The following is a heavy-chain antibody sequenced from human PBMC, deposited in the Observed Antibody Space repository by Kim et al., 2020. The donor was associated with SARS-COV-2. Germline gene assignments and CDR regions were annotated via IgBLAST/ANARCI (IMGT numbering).Heavy chain of an antibody. Sequence: NYAQKFQGRVTMTRDTSIGTAYMGLSRLRSDDTAVYYCARSHFDSSWFDPWGQGTLVTVSS. V-gene: IGHV1-2*02. CDR3: ARSHFDSSWFDP. J-gene: IGHJ5*02. D-gene: IGHD3-22*01.